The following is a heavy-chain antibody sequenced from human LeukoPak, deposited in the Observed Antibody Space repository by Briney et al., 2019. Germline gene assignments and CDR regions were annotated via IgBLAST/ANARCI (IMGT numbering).Heavy chain of an antibody. CDR3: ARVYFGEPIWGNNWFDP. CDR2: ISAYNGNT. Sequence: GASVKVSCKASGYTFTSYGISWVRQAPGQGLEWMGWISAYNGNTNYAQKLQGRVTMTTDTSTSTAYMELRSLRSDDTAVYYCARVYFGEPIWGNNWFDPWGQGTLVTVSS. D-gene: IGHD3-10*01. J-gene: IGHJ5*02. V-gene: IGHV1-18*04. CDR1: GYTFTSYG.